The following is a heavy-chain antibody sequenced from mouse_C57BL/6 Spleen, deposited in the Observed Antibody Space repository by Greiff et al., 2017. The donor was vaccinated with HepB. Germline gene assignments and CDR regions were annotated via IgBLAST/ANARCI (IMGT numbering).Heavy chain of an antibody. CDR3: ARSLTGGFYAMDY. V-gene: IGHV5-9*01. J-gene: IGHJ4*01. CDR2: ISGGGGNT. D-gene: IGHD4-1*01. CDR1: GFTFSSYT. Sequence: EVQVVESGGGLVKPGGSLKLSCAASGFTFSSYTMSWVRQTPEKRLEWVATISGGGGNTYYPDSVKGRFTISRDNAKNTLYLQMSSLRSEDTALYYCARSLTGGFYAMDYWGQGTSVTVSS.